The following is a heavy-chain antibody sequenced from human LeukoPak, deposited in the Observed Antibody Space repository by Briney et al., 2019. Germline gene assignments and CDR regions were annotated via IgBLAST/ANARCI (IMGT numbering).Heavy chain of an antibody. D-gene: IGHD2-2*01. J-gene: IGHJ4*02. CDR3: ARDTIQPGLIDD. CDR1: GFTFSLYA. CDR2: INSGGDDI. Sequence: RGSLRLSCAASGFTFSLYAMNWVRQAPGKGLEWISYINSGGDDIHYAASVRGRFTISRDDARNTLYLQLSSLRAEDTAVYYCARDTIQPGLIDDWGQGTLVTVSS. V-gene: IGHV3-21*05.